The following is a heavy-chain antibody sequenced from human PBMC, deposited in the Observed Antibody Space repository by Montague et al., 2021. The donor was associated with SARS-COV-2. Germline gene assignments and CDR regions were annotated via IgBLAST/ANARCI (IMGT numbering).Heavy chain of an antibody. CDR1: GGSISSYY. CDR3: ARGFDY. Sequence: SETLSLTCTVSGGSISSYYWSWIRQPPGTGLEWIGYIYYSGSTNSNPSLKNRVTISVDTSKNQFSLKLSSVSAADTDVYYCARGFDYWGQGTLVTVSS. V-gene: IGHV4-59*01. CDR2: IYYSGST. J-gene: IGHJ4*02.